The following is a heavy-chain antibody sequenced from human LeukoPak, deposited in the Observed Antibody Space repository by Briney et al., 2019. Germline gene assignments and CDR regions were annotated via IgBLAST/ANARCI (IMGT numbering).Heavy chain of an antibody. V-gene: IGHV4-34*01. D-gene: IGHD5-18*01. J-gene: IGHJ4*02. CDR1: GGSFSGYY. CDR3: ALKNGHSYGVDY. Sequence: PSETLSLTCAVYGGSFSGYYWSWIRQPPGKGLEWIGEINHSGSTNYNPSLKSRVTISVDTSKNQFSLKLSSVTAADTAVYYCALKNGHSYGVDYWGQGTLVTISS. CDR2: INHSGST.